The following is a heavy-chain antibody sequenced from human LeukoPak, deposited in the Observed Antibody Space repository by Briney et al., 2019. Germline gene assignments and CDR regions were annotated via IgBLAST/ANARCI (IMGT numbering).Heavy chain of an antibody. V-gene: IGHV4-4*07. CDR2: IYTRGST. CDR3: ARVTTGSYYSDH. D-gene: IGHD1-26*01. J-gene: IGHJ4*02. CDR1: GVSISSFY. Sequence: SSETLSLTCTVSGVSISSFYWNWIRQPAGKGLEWTGRIYTRGSTNYNPSLKSRVTMSVDTSKNQLSLKLRSVTAADTAVYYCARVTTGSYYSDHWGQGTLVTVSS.